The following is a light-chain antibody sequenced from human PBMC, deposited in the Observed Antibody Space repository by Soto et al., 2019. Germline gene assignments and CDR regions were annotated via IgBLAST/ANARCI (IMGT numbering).Light chain of an antibody. CDR3: MQSIQFPLT. Sequence: DIVVTQTPLSLSVTPGQPASISCKFSQSLLHTDDKTYLYWYVHKPGQSPQLLIYEVFKRFSGVPDRFTGSGSGTEFTLNISRVEAGDVGLYYCMQSIQFPLTFGGGTKVEIK. J-gene: IGKJ4*01. V-gene: IGKV2D-29*02. CDR2: EVF. CDR1: QSLLHTDDKTY.